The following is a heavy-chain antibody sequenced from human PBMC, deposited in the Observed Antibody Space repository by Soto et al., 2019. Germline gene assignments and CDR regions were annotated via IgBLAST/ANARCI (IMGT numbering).Heavy chain of an antibody. V-gene: IGHV3-23*01. CDR3: AIRTYESDGPGAFDI. CDR1: GFTFSMYS. J-gene: IGHJ3*02. CDR2: INNGGTFK. Sequence: EGQLLESGGGLVQPGGSLRLSCAASGFTFSMYSMSWVRQAPGKGLEWVSAINNGGTFKLYADSVKGRFTISRDNSHNTLSLQMNSLRAEDAAVYYCAIRTYESDGPGAFDIWGQGTMVTVSS. D-gene: IGHD3-22*01.